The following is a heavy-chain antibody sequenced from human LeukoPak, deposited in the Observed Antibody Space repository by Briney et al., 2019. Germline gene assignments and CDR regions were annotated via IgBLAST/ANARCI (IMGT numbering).Heavy chain of an antibody. V-gene: IGHV1-2*02. CDR3: ASGYCSSTSCYVFDY. CDR1: GYTFTGYY. J-gene: IGHJ4*02. D-gene: IGHD2-2*01. CDR2: INPNSGGT. Sequence: GASVKVSCKASGYTFTGYYMHWVRQAPGQGLEWMGWINPNSGGTNYAQKFQGRVTMTRDTSISTAYMELSGLRSDDTAVYYCASGYCSSTSCYVFDYWGQGTLVTVSS.